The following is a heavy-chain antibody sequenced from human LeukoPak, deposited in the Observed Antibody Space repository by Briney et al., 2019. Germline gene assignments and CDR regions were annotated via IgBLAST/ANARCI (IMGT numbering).Heavy chain of an antibody. J-gene: IGHJ4*02. CDR3: ATDRPRPYCSGGSCYSFDY. Sequence: ASVKVSCKASGYTFTSYYMHWVRQAPGQGLEWMGWINPNSGGTNYAQKFQGRVTMTRDTSISTAYMELSRLRSDDTAVYYCATDRPRPYCSGGSCYSFDYWGEGTLVTVSS. D-gene: IGHD2-15*01. CDR1: GYTFTSYY. CDR2: INPNSGGT. V-gene: IGHV1-2*02.